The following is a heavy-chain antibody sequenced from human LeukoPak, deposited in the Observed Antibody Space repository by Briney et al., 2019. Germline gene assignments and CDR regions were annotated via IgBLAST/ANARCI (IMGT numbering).Heavy chain of an antibody. J-gene: IGHJ4*02. CDR1: GYTLTELS. D-gene: IGHD3-22*01. Sequence: ASVKVSCKVSGYTLTELSMHWVRQAPGKGLEWMGGFDPEDGETIYAQKFQGRVTMTEDTSTDTAYMELSSLRSEDTAVYYCAIHYYDSSGPGYWGQGTLVTVSS. V-gene: IGHV1-24*01. CDR3: AIHYYDSSGPGY. CDR2: FDPEDGET.